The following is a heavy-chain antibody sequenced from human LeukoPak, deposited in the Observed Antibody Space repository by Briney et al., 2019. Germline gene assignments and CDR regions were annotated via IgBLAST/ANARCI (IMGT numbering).Heavy chain of an antibody. V-gene: IGHV3-33*01. Sequence: PGGSLRLSCAASGFTFSSYGMHWVRQAPGKGLEWVAVIWYDGSNKYYADSVKGRFTISRDNSKNTLYLQMNSPRAEDTAVYYCARDYSYGRYRTDYGDYEVSMPFDYWGQGTLVTVSS. CDR2: IWYDGSNK. CDR3: ARDYSYGRYRTDYGDYEVSMPFDY. D-gene: IGHD4-17*01. J-gene: IGHJ4*02. CDR1: GFTFSSYG.